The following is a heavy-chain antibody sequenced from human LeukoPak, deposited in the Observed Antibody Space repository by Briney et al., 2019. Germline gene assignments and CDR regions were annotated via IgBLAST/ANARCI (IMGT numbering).Heavy chain of an antibody. CDR3: AKKDGNDYGGRSFVQ. V-gene: IGHV3-23*01. J-gene: IGHJ4*02. CDR2: ISGSGGIS. CDR1: GFTFSSYV. Sequence: GGSLRLSCAASGFTFSSYVMSWVGQAPAKGLEWVSAISGSGGISDYAPSVKGRFTNSRDNSKNTLYLQMNSLRAEDTAIYYCAKKDGNDYGGRSFVQWGQGTLVTVSS. D-gene: IGHD4-23*01.